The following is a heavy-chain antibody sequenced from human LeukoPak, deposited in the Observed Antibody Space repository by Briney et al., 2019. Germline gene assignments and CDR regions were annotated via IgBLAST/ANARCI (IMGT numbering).Heavy chain of an antibody. D-gene: IGHD3-3*01. V-gene: IGHV1-2*02. J-gene: IGHJ3*02. CDR1: GYTFTGYC. CDR3: ARAFTIFGVVIKIRAFDI. CDR2: INPNSGGT. Sequence: EASVKVSCKASGYTFTGYCMHWVRQAPGQGLEWMGWINPNSGGTNYAQKFQGRVTMTRDTSISTAYMELSRLRSDDTAVYYCARAFTIFGVVIKIRAFDIWGRGTMVTVSS.